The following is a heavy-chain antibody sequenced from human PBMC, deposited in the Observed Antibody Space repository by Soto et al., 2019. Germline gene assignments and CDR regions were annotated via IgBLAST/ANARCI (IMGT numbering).Heavy chain of an antibody. Sequence: EVQLLESGGGLVQPGGSLRLSCAASGFTFSSYAMSWVRQAPGKGLEWVSAISGSGGSTYYADSVKGRFTISRDNSKNTLYLQMNSLRAEDTAVYYCAKDTTGYGDYVLNYFDYWGQGTLVTVSS. CDR3: AKDTTGYGDYVLNYFDY. CDR2: ISGSGGST. CDR1: GFTFSSYA. D-gene: IGHD4-17*01. V-gene: IGHV3-23*01. J-gene: IGHJ4*02.